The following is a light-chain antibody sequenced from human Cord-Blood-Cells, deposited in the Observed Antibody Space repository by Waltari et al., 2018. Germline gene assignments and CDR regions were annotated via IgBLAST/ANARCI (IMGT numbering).Light chain of an antibody. CDR3: SSYTSSSTYV. CDR2: DVS. J-gene: IGLJ1*01. V-gene: IGLV2-14*01. Sequence: QSALTQPASVSGSPGQSITISCTGTSSDVGGYNYVSWYQQHPGKAPQLMLYDVSKRPSGVSNSFSGSRSGNTASLTISGLQAEDEADYYCSSYTSSSTYVFGTGTKVTVL. CDR1: SSDVGGYNY.